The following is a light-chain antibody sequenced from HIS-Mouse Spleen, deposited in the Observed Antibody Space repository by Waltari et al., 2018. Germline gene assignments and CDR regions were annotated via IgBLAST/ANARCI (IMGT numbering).Light chain of an antibody. J-gene: IGLJ2*01. CDR1: NIGSKS. Sequence: SYVLTQPPSVSVAPGKTARITCGGNNIGSKSVYRYHQKPGQAHVLVVYDDSDRPSGIPERLSGSNSGNTATLTVSRVEAGDEADYYCQVWDSSSDHVVFGGGTKLTVL. CDR3: QVWDSSSDHVV. CDR2: DDS. V-gene: IGLV3-21*03.